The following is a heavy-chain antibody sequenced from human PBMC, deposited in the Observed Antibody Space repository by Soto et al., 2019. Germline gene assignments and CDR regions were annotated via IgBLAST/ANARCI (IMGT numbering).Heavy chain of an antibody. CDR1: GGSFSGYY. CDR2: INHSGST. J-gene: IGHJ5*02. V-gene: IGHV4-34*01. Sequence: SETLSLTCAVYGGSFSGYYWSWIRQPPGKGLEWIGEINHSGSTNYNPSLKSRVTISVDTSKNQFSLKLSSVTAADTAVYYCARSPYRYCSGGSCYASWFDPWGQGTQVTVSS. CDR3: ARSPYRYCSGGSCYASWFDP. D-gene: IGHD2-15*01.